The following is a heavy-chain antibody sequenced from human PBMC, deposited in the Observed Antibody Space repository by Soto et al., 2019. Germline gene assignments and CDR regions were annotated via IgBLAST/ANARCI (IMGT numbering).Heavy chain of an antibody. J-gene: IGHJ4*02. Sequence: QVQLVESGGGLVKPGGSLRLSCAASGFTFSDYYMSWIRQAPGKGLEWVSYISSSGSTIYYADSVKGRFTISRDNAKNSXXLRMNRLRAEDTAVYYCARGPYEYVWGSDTPHFDYWGQGTLVTVSS. D-gene: IGHD3-16*01. CDR3: ARGPYEYVWGSDTPHFDY. CDR2: ISSSGSTI. V-gene: IGHV3-11*01. CDR1: GFTFSDYY.